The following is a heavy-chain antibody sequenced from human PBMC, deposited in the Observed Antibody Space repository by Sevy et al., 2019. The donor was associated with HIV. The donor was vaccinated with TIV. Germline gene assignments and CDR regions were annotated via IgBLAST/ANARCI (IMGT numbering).Heavy chain of an antibody. CDR2: IYSGGST. V-gene: IGHV3-53*01. Sequence: GGSLRLSCAASGFTVSSNYMSWVRQAPGKGLEWVSVIYSGGSTYYADSVKGRFTTSRDNSKNTLYLQMNSLRAEDTAVYYCARKDSSSWGYFDYWGQGTLVTVSS. D-gene: IGHD6-6*01. CDR3: ARKDSSSWGYFDY. CDR1: GFTVSSNY. J-gene: IGHJ4*02.